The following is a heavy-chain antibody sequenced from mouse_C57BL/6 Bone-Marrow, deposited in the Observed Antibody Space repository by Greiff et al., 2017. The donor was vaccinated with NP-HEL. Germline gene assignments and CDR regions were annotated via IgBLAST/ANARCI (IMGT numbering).Heavy chain of an antibody. V-gene: IGHV1-50*01. CDR1: GYTFTSYW. J-gene: IGHJ4*01. Sequence: VKLVESGAELVKPGASVKLSCKASGYTFTSYWMQWVKQRPGQGLEWIGEIDPSDSYTNYNQKFKGKATLTVDTSSSTAYMQLSSLTSEDSAVYYCAKWSGMDYWGQGTSVTVSS. CDR2: IDPSDSYT. D-gene: IGHD1-3*01. CDR3: AKWSGMDY.